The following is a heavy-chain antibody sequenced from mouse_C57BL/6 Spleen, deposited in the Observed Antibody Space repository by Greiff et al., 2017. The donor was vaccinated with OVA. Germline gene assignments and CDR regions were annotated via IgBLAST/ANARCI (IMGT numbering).Heavy chain of an antibody. J-gene: IGHJ1*03. CDR3: ARGCSYEWYFDV. V-gene: IGHV1-69*01. CDR2: IDPSDSYT. Sequence: QVQLKQPGAELVMPGASVKLSCKASGYTFTSYWMHWVKQRPGQGLEWIGEIDPSDSYTNYNQKFKGKSTLTVDKSSSTAYMQLSSLTSEDSAVYYCARGCSYEWYFDVWGTGTTVTVSS. CDR1: GYTFTSYW. D-gene: IGHD1-1*01.